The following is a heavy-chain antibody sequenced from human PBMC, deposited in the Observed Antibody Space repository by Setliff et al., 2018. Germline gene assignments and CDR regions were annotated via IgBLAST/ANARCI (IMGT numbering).Heavy chain of an antibody. CDR1: GYSISSGYY. D-gene: IGHD3-22*01. CDR2: IYYSGNT. CDR3: ARKPSYENYFDY. V-gene: IGHV4-38-2*01. Sequence: SETLSLTCGVSGYSISSGYYWSWIRQHPGKGLEWIGYIYYSGNTYYNPSLAGRATISVDTSKNQFSLKLSSVTAADTAVYYCARKPSYENYFDYWGQGTLVTVSS. J-gene: IGHJ4*02.